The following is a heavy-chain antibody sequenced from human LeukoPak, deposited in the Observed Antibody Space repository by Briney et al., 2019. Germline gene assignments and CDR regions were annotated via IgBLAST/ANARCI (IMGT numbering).Heavy chain of an antibody. D-gene: IGHD3-10*01. CDR3: ARASITMVRGVLRGPHEDY. CDR1: GYTFTSYD. Sequence: ASVKVSCKASGYTFTSYDINWVRQAPGQGLEWMGWMSPYSGNTSYAQKLQGRVTMTTDTSTSTAYMELRSLRSDDTAVYYCARASITMVRGVLRGPHEDYWGQGTLVTVSS. V-gene: IGHV1-18*01. CDR2: MSPYSGNT. J-gene: IGHJ4*02.